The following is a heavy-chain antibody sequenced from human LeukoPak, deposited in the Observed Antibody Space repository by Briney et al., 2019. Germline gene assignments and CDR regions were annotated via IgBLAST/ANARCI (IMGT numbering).Heavy chain of an antibody. CDR2: ISSSGSTI. CDR1: GFTFSSYE. Sequence: GGSLRLSCAASGFTFSSYEMNWVRQAPGKGLGWGSYISSSGSTIYYADSVKGRFTISRDNAKNSLYLQMNSLRAEDTAVYYCARGPWGTLYGMDVWGQGTTVTVSS. V-gene: IGHV3-48*03. D-gene: IGHD3-16*01. CDR3: ARGPWGTLYGMDV. J-gene: IGHJ6*02.